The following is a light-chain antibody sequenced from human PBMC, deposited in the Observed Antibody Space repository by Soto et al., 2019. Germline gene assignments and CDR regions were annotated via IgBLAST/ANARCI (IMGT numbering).Light chain of an antibody. Sequence: IRMTQPPSSLSASVGDRVTITCQASQDISNYVNWYQQKPGKGPKLLIYDASNLETGVPSRFSRSGSGTDFTFTISSLQPEDIATYYCQQYDNLPLTFGGGTKVDIK. CDR1: QDISNY. CDR3: QQYDNLPLT. V-gene: IGKV1-33*01. CDR2: DAS. J-gene: IGKJ4*01.